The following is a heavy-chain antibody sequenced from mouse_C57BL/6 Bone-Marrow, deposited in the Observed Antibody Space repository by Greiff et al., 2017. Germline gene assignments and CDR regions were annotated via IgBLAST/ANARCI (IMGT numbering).Heavy chain of an antibody. CDR2: FYPGSGSI. D-gene: IGHD2-3*01. Sequence: QVQLKQSGAELVNPGASVKLSCKASGYTFTEYTIHWVKQRSGQGLEWIGWFYPGSGSIKYNEKFKDKATLTADKSSSTVYMELKRLTSEDSAVYFCASHEEDGYYVPFAYWGQGTLVTVSA. V-gene: IGHV1-62-2*01. CDR1: GYTFTEYT. CDR3: ASHEEDGYYVPFAY. J-gene: IGHJ3*01.